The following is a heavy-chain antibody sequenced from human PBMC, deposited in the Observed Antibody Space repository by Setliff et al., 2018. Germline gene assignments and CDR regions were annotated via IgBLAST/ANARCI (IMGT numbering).Heavy chain of an antibody. CDR1: GYSFTRYY. Sequence: ASVKVSCKTSGYSFTRYYMHWVRQVPGQGLEWMGIINPGGGSASYAPSSQGRVTMTSDTSTSKVYMEVSTVTSDDTAVYYCARGGMAAAGRKGVFEHWGQGTLVTVS. CDR3: ARGGMAAAGRKGVFEH. D-gene: IGHD6-13*01. J-gene: IGHJ4*02. CDR2: INPGGGSA. V-gene: IGHV1-46*01.